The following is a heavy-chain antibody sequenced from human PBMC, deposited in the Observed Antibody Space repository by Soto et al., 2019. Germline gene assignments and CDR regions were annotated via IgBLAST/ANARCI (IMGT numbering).Heavy chain of an antibody. Sequence: QVQLQQSGPGLVKPSQTLSLTCAISGDSVSSNSAAWNWCRRSPSRGLEWLGRTDNRSKWYNDYAVSVKSRITITPDTSKNHFSLQLNSVTPEDKAVYYCARELMTTVKMEFDPWGQGPLVTVSS. J-gene: IGHJ5*02. CDR2: TDNRSKWYN. V-gene: IGHV6-1*01. CDR1: GDSVSSNSAA. CDR3: ARELMTTVKMEFDP. D-gene: IGHD4-17*01.